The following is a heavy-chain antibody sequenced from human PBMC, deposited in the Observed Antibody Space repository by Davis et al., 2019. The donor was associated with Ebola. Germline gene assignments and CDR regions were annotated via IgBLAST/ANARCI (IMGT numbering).Heavy chain of an antibody. D-gene: IGHD3-22*01. V-gene: IGHV3-30*18. CDR1: GFTFSSYW. CDR3: AKDYYDSSGRYFDY. J-gene: IGHJ4*02. Sequence: GGSLRLSCAASGFTFSSYWMSWVRQAPGKGLEWVAVISYDGSNKYYADSVKGRFTISRDHSKNTLYLQMNSLRAEDTAVYYCAKDYYDSSGRYFDYWGQGTLVTVSS. CDR2: ISYDGSNK.